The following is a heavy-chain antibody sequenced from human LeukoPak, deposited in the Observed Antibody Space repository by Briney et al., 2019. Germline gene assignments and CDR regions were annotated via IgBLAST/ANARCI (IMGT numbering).Heavy chain of an antibody. CDR3: ARSVPYSGYDYDY. J-gene: IGHJ4*02. Sequence: GGSLRLSCAASGFTFSSYSMNWVRQVPGKGLEWVSSISSSSSYIYYADSVKGRFTISRDNAKNSLYLQMNSLRAEDTAVYYCARSVPYSGYDYDYWGQGTLVTVSS. CDR2: ISSSSSYI. D-gene: IGHD5-12*01. V-gene: IGHV3-21*01. CDR1: GFTFSSYS.